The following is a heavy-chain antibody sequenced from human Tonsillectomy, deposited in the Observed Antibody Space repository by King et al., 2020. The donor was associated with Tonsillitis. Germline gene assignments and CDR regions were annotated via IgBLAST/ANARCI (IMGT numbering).Heavy chain of an antibody. Sequence: VQLVESGAEVKKPGASVRVSCKASGYTFTIYGFSCVRQAPGQGPEWMGWISAHSGNTNYAQKFQGRVTMTTDTSTSTAYMELRSLRSDDTAVYYCTRDVGEGYCSGGSCYDYGMDVWGQGTTVTVSS. J-gene: IGHJ6*02. CDR2: ISAHSGNT. V-gene: IGHV1-18*04. CDR1: GYTFTIYG. D-gene: IGHD2-15*01. CDR3: TRDVGEGYCSGGSCYDYGMDV.